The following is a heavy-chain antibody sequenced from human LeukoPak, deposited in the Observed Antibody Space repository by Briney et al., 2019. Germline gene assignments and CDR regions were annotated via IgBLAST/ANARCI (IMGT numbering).Heavy chain of an antibody. CDR1: GGSISSYY. J-gene: IGHJ4*02. CDR2: IYYSGST. Sequence: SETLSLTCTVSGGSISSYYWSWVRQPPGKGLEWIGYIYYSGSTNYNPSLKSRVTISVDTSKNQFSLKLSSVTAADTAVYYCARGGGYSYGYYFDYWGQGTLVTVSS. V-gene: IGHV4-59*01. CDR3: ARGGGYSYGYYFDY. D-gene: IGHD5-18*01.